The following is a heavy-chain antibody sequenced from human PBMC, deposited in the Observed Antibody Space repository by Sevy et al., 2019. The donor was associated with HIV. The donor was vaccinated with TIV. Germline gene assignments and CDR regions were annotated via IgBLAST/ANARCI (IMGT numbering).Heavy chain of an antibody. CDR2: FSGSCGST. V-gene: IGHV3-23*01. CDR3: ANLAAAGTHGGY. CDR1: GFTFSSYA. D-gene: IGHD6-13*01. J-gene: IGHJ4*02. Sequence: GESLKISCAASGFTFSSYAMSWVRQAPGKGLEWVSAFSGSCGSTYYANSVKGRFTISRDNSKNTLYLQMNSPRAEDTAVYYCANLAAAGTHGGYWGKGTLVTVSS.